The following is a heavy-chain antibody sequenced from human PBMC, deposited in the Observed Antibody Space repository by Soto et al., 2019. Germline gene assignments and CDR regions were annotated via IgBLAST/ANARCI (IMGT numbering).Heavy chain of an antibody. CDR1: GYTFTSYG. CDR2: ISAYNGNT. Sequence: ASVKVSCKASGYTFTSYGISWVRQALGQGLEWMGWISAYNGNTNYAQKLQGRVTMTTDTSTSTAYMELRSLRSDDTAVYYCARVTAHIVVVVAAIDYWGQGTLVTVSS. CDR3: ARVTAHIVVVVAAIDY. V-gene: IGHV1-18*01. J-gene: IGHJ4*02. D-gene: IGHD2-15*01.